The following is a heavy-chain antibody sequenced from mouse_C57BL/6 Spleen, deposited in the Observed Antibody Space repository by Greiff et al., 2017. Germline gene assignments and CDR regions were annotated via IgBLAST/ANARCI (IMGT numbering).Heavy chain of an antibody. V-gene: IGHV1-80*01. D-gene: IGHD3-2*02. Sequence: QVQLQQSGAELVKPGASVKISCKASGYAFSSYWMNWVKQRPGKGLEWIGQIYPGDGDTNYNGKFKGKATLTAGKSSSTAYMQLGSLTSEDSAVYFGARWGQLRSLDYWGQGTTLTVSS. CDR1: GYAFSSYW. CDR3: ARWGQLRSLDY. CDR2: IYPGDGDT. J-gene: IGHJ2*01.